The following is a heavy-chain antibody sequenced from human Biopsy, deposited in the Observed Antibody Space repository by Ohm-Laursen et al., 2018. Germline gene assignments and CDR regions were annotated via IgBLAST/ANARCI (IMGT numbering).Heavy chain of an antibody. J-gene: IGHJ5*02. CDR1: GFTFRSHA. Sequence: SLRLSCAAPGFTFRSHAMSWVRQAPGKGLECVSVINGSGGSTYYADPVKGRFTISRDNSKNTLYLQMNSLRAEDTAMYYCARDLYDFCGGCPFDPGGQGTLVTVS. CDR3: ARDLYDFCGGCPFDP. V-gene: IGHV3-23*01. D-gene: IGHD3-3*01. CDR2: INGSGGST.